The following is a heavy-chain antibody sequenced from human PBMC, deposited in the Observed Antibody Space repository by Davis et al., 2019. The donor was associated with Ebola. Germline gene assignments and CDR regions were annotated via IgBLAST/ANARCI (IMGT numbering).Heavy chain of an antibody. CDR3: ARDSVATIGILGWPTPDY. CDR2: IKQDASEK. CDR1: GFTFSSYW. V-gene: IGHV3-7*03. D-gene: IGHD5-12*01. Sequence: GESLKISCAASGFTFSSYWMSWVRQAPGKGLEWVANIKQDASEKYYVDSVKGRFTISRDNAKNSLYLQMNSLRAEDTAVYYCARDSVATIGILGWPTPDYWGQGTLVTVSS. J-gene: IGHJ4*02.